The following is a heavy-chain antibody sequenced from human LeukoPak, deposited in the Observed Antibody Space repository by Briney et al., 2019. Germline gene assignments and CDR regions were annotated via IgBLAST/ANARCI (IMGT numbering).Heavy chain of an antibody. J-gene: IGHJ3*02. V-gene: IGHV1-69*04. D-gene: IGHD1-26*01. CDR2: IIPILGIA. CDR1: GGTFSSYA. Sequence: ASVKASCKASGGTFSSYAISWVRQAPGQGLEWMGRIIPILGIANYAQKFQGRVTITADKSTSTAYMELSSLRSEDTAVYYCARRSYYGSFLDAFDIWGQGTMVTVSS. CDR3: ARRSYYGSFLDAFDI.